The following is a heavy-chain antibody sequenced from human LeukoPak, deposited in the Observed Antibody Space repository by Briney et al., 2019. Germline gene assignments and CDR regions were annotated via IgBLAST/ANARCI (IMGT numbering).Heavy chain of an antibody. J-gene: IGHJ4*02. CDR3: ARAAYSSSYAAGY. CDR1: RGTFSIYA. D-gene: IGHD6-6*01. V-gene: IGHV1-69*01. CDR2: IIPLFGTA. Sequence: SVKVSCKASRGTFSIYAIFWARQAPGQGLECMRGIIPLFGTANYAQKFQGRVTITADESTSTAHMELNSLSSEDTAVYYCARAAYSSSYAAGYWGQGTLVTVSS.